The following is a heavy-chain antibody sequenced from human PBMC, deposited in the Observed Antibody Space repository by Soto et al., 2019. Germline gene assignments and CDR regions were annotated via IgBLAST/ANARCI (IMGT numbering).Heavy chain of an antibody. Sequence: PVGSLRLSCAASGCNFSSYAMSWVRQAPGKGLEWVSAISGSGGSTYYADSVKGRFTISRDNSKNTLYLQMNSLRAEDTAVYYCAKGIARELVAATHYYYGMDVWGQGTTVTVSS. CDR3: AKGIARELVAATHYYYGMDV. CDR1: GCNFSSYA. D-gene: IGHD2-15*01. J-gene: IGHJ6*02. V-gene: IGHV3-23*01. CDR2: ISGSGGST.